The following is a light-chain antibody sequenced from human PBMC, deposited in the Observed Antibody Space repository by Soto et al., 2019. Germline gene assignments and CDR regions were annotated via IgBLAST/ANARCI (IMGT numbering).Light chain of an antibody. Sequence: EIVLTQAPGTLSLSPGERATLSCRASQSVSSSYLAWYQQKPGQAPRLLIYGASSRSTGIPDRFSGSGSGTDFTLTISRLEPEDCAVYYCQPYSSSPLFTFGPGKKVDI. V-gene: IGKV3-20*01. CDR1: QSVSSSY. CDR2: GAS. CDR3: QPYSSSPLFT. J-gene: IGKJ3*01.